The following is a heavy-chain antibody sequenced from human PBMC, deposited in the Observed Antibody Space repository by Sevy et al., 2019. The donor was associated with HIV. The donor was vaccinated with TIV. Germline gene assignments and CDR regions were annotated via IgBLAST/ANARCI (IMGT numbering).Heavy chain of an antibody. CDR1: GFTFSKYS. CDR2: LSFGCGEI. J-gene: IGHJ4*02. CDR3: AREGWTKPHDY. D-gene: IGHD2-15*01. V-gene: IGHV3-23*01. Sequence: GGSLRLSCAASGFTFSKYSMSWVRQPPGKGLEWVSTLSFGCGEINHVDSVKGRFTISRDNSKNSLYLQMNNLRAEDTAVYYCAREGWTKPHDYWGQGTLVTVSS.